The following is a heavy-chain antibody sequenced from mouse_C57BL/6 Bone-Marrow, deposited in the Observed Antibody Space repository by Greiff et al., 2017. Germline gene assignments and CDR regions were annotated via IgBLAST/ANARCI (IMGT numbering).Heavy chain of an antibody. CDR1: GFTFSDYG. Sequence: EVQLVESGGGLVQPGGSLKLSCAASGFTFSDYGMAWVRQAPRKGPAWVAFISNLAYSIYYADTVTGRFTISRENAKNTLYLEMSSLRSEDTAMYYCARLFMITTRRTFAYWGQGTLVTVSA. CDR3: ARLFMITTRRTFAY. V-gene: IGHV5-15*01. J-gene: IGHJ3*01. D-gene: IGHD2-4*01. CDR2: ISNLAYSI.